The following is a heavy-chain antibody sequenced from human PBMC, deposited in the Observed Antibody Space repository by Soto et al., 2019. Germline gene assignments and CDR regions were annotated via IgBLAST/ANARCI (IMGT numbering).Heavy chain of an antibody. CDR3: ARVSEYSSSWGYYFDY. J-gene: IGHJ4*02. CDR2: IIPSFGTA. V-gene: IGHV1-69*13. CDR1: GGTFSSYA. D-gene: IGHD6-6*01. Sequence: GASVKVSCKASGGTFSSYAISWVRQAPGQGLEWMGGIIPSFGTASYAQKFQGRVTITADESTSTAYMELSSLRSEDTAVYYCARVSEYSSSWGYYFDYWGQGTLVTVSS.